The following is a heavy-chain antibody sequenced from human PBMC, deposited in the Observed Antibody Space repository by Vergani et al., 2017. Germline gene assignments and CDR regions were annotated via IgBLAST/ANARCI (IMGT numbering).Heavy chain of an antibody. J-gene: IGHJ4*02. V-gene: IGHV3-21*01. D-gene: IGHD5-18*01. CDR3: ARDPDPMTAMVNFPVGHFDY. CDR2: ISSSSSYI. CDR1: GFTFSSYS. Sequence: EVQLVESGGGLVKPGGSLRLSCAASGFTFSSYSMNWVHQAPGKGLEWFSSISSSSSYIYYADSVKGRFTISGDNAKNSLYLQMNSLRAEDTAVYYCARDPDPMTAMVNFPVGHFDYWGQGTLVTVSS.